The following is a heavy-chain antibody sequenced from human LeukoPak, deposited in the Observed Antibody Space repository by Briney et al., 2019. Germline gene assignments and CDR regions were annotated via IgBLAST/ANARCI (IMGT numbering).Heavy chain of an antibody. V-gene: IGHV1-46*01. J-gene: IGHJ4*02. CDR3: ASDGAMWGFDY. Sequence: ASVKVFCKASGYTFTSYYMHWVRQAPGQGLEWMGIINPSGGSTSYAQKFQGRVTMTRDTSTSTVYMELSSLRSEDTAVYYCASDGAMWGFDYWGQGTLVTVSS. D-gene: IGHD2-2*01. CDR1: GYTFTSYY. CDR2: INPSGGST.